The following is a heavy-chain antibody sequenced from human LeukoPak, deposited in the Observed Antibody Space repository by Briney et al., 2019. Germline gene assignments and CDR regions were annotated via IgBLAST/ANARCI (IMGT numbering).Heavy chain of an antibody. CDR3: ARDMLGYYYMDV. CDR1: GGTFSSYA. J-gene: IGHJ6*03. D-gene: IGHD2-8*01. V-gene: IGHV1-2*02. CDR2: INPNSGGT. Sequence: ASVKVSCKASGGTFSSYAISWVRQAPGQGLEWMGWINPNSGGTNYAQKFQGRVTMTRDTSISTAYMELSRLRSDDTAVYYCARDMLGYYYMDVWGKGTTVTVSS.